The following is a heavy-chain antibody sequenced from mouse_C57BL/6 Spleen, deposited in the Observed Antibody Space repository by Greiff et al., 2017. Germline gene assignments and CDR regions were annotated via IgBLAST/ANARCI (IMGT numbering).Heavy chain of an antibody. J-gene: IGHJ4*01. Sequence: VQVVESGPGLVQPSQSLSITCTVSGFSLPSYGVHWVRQSPGKGLEWLGVIWSGGSTDYNAAFISRLSISKDNSKSQVFFKMNSLQADDTAIYYCARTPLTTRSMDYWGQGTSVTVSS. CDR3: ARTPLTTRSMDY. D-gene: IGHD1-1*01. V-gene: IGHV2-2*01. CDR2: IWSGGST. CDR1: GFSLPSYG.